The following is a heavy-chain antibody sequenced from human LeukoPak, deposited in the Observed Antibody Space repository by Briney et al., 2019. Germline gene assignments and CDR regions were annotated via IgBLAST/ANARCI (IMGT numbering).Heavy chain of an antibody. CDR3: VISGGY. CDR1: GFTFSSYW. CDR2: INSDGSST. J-gene: IGHJ4*02. Sequence: GGSLRLSCAASGFTFSSYWMHWVRQAPGKGLVWVSRINSDGSSTSYADSVKGRFTISRDNSKNTLDLQMNSLRVEDTAIYYCVISGGYGGQGTLVTVSS. D-gene: IGHD3-10*01. V-gene: IGHV3-74*01.